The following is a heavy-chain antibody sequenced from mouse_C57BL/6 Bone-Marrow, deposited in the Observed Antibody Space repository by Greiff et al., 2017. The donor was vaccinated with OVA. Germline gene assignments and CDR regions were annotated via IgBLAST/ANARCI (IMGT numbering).Heavy chain of an antibody. CDR1: GYTFTNYW. J-gene: IGHJ2*01. CDR2: IYPGGGYT. D-gene: IGHD1-1*01. Sequence: QVQLQQSGAELVRPGTSVKMSCKASGYTFTNYWIGWAKQRPGHGLEWIGDIYPGGGYTNYNEKFKGKARLTADKASSTAYMQFSSLTSEDSAIYNCARRRLLRYYIDYWGQGTTLTVSS. V-gene: IGHV1-63*01. CDR3: ARRRLLRYYIDY.